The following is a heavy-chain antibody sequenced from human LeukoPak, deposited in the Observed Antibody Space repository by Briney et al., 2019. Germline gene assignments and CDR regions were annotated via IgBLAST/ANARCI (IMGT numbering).Heavy chain of an antibody. J-gene: IGHJ4*02. CDR3: ARGSYSSGWYHFDY. Sequence: KPSETLSLTSAVYGXSFGGYYWSWIRQPPGKGLEWIGEINHSGSTNYNPSLKSRVTISVDTSKNQFSLKLSSVTAADTAVYYCARGSYSSGWYHFDYWGQGTLVTVSS. D-gene: IGHD6-19*01. V-gene: IGHV4-34*01. CDR2: INHSGST. CDR1: GXSFGGYY.